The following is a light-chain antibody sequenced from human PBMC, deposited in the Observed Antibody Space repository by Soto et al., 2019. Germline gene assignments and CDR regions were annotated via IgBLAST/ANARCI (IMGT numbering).Light chain of an antibody. Sequence: SYELTQPPSLSVAPGQTARMTCGGNNIGSKRVQWYQHKAGQAPVMVVYEDSDRPSGIPERFSGSNSGNTATLTISRVEAGDEADYSCQVWDSTSDLAVFGTGTQLTVL. CDR3: QVWDSTSDLAV. CDR1: NIGSKR. V-gene: IGLV3-21*02. CDR2: EDS. J-gene: IGLJ7*01.